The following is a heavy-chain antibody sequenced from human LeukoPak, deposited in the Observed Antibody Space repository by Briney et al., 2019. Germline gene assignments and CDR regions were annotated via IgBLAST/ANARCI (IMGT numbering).Heavy chain of an antibody. V-gene: IGHV3-74*01. D-gene: IGHD3-3*01. Sequence: GGSLRLSCAASEFTFSSYWMHWVRQAPGKGLVWVSRITPDGSRTDYADSVKGRFTMSRDNSKNTLYLQMNSLRAEDTAVYYCARDFGRFFNYYYYMDVWGKGTTVTVSS. CDR3: ARDFGRFFNYYYYMDV. CDR1: EFTFSSYW. CDR2: ITPDGSRT. J-gene: IGHJ6*03.